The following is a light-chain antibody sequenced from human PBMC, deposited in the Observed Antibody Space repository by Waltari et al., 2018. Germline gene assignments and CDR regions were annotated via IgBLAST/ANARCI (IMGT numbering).Light chain of an antibody. CDR3: HHYYIPPLT. V-gene: IGKV4-1*01. J-gene: IGKJ5*01. CDR1: QSLLSSFNSKTY. CDR2: WAS. Sequence: PDSLAVSLGERATINCKSSQSLLSSFNSKTYIAWYQQKPGQPPKLLINWASARGSGVPERFSGSGSETDFTLTISSLQAEDVAVYYCHHYYIPPLTFGQGTRLEIK.